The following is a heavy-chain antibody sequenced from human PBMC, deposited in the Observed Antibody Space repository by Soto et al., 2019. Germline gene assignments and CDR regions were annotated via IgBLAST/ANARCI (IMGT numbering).Heavy chain of an antibody. CDR1: GGSISSYY. CDR2: IYYSGST. V-gene: IGHV4-59*08. D-gene: IGHD3-10*01. CDR3: ARHVFQKGHITMVRGPSAYYYYMDV. J-gene: IGHJ6*03. Sequence: SETLSLTCTVSGGSISSYYWSWIRQPPGKGLEWIGYIYYSGSTNYNPSLKSRVTISVDTSKNQFSLKLSSVTAADTAVYYCARHVFQKGHITMVRGPSAYYYYMDVWGKGTTVTVSS.